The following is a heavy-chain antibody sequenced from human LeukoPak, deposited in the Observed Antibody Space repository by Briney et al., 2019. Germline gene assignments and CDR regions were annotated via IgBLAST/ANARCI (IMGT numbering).Heavy chain of an antibody. Sequence: GGSLRLSCAASGLTFSSYWMTWLRQAPGKGLEWVANIKQDGSEKYYLDSVKGRFTISRDNAKSSLYLQMNSLRAEDTAVYYCSREDVVVVGGDYYYMDVWGKGTTVTVSS. CDR2: IKQDGSEK. J-gene: IGHJ6*03. CDR1: GLTFSSYW. D-gene: IGHD2-15*01. CDR3: SREDVVVVGGDYYYMDV. V-gene: IGHV3-7*01.